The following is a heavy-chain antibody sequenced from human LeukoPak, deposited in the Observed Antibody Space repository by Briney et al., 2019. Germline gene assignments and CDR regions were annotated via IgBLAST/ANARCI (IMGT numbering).Heavy chain of an antibody. D-gene: IGHD3-10*01. CDR2: INPNSGGT. CDR3: ARDRTTMIRGVTLPLNYFNS. J-gene: IGHJ4*02. CDR1: GYTLTGYY. Sequence: GASVKVSCKASGYTLTGYYMHWVRQAPGQGLEWMGWINPNSGGTNYAQKFQGRVTMTRDTSITTVYMELTSLKSDDTAVYYCARDRTTMIRGVTLPLNYFNSWGQGTLVTVSS. V-gene: IGHV1-2*02.